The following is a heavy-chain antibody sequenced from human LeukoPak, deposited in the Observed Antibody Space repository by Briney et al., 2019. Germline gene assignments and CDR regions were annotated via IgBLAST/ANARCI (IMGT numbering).Heavy chain of an antibody. Sequence: PSETLSLTCTVSGGSISSYYWSWIRQPPGKGLEWIGYIYYSGSTNYNPSLKSRVTISVDTSKNQFSLKLSSVTAADTAVYYCARGQDCSSTSCYITWFDPWGQGTLVTVSS. V-gene: IGHV4-59*01. CDR2: IYYSGST. J-gene: IGHJ5*02. D-gene: IGHD2-2*02. CDR1: GGSISSYY. CDR3: ARGQDCSSTSCYITWFDP.